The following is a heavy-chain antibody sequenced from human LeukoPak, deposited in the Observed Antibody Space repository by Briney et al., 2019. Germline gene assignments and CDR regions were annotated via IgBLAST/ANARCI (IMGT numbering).Heavy chain of an antibody. J-gene: IGHJ6*03. Sequence: SETLCLTCTDSGGSISSYYWSWIRQPPGKGLEWIWHIYPSGSPNYHPSLKSRVTMSVDTSKNQFSLKLSSVTAADTAVYYCARRTYQYSSSWSPNYYYMDVWGKGTAVTVSS. CDR1: GGSISSYY. CDR2: IYPSGSP. CDR3: ARRTYQYSSSWSPNYYYMDV. V-gene: IGHV4-4*09. D-gene: IGHD6-13*01.